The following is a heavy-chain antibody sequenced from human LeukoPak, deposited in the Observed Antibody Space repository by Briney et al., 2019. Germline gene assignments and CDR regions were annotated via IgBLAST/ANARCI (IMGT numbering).Heavy chain of an antibody. CDR3: ARQDIVVVEAATPGGWFDP. CDR1: GGSITSSPYS. J-gene: IGHJ5*02. CDR2: FFKTGIS. Sequence: PSETLSLTCTVSGGSITSSPYSWAWIRQPPGEGLEWIGSFFKTGISYYTPSLKSRVTIDVDTSKSEMYLTLRSVSAADTATYYCARQDIVVVEAATPGGWFDPWGQGIQVTVSS. D-gene: IGHD2-15*01. V-gene: IGHV4-39*01.